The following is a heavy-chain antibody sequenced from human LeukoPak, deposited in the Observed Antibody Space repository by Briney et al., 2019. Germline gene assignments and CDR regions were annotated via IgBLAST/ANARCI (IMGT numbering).Heavy chain of an antibody. CDR2: IIPILGIA. Sequence: ASVKVSCKASGGTFSSYAISWVRQAPGQELEWMGRIIPILGIANYAQKFQGRVTITADKSTSTAYMELSSLRSEDTAVYYCARGAIAVAGSFFDYWGQGTLVTVSS. CDR1: GGTFSSYA. J-gene: IGHJ4*02. CDR3: ARGAIAVAGSFFDY. V-gene: IGHV1-69*04. D-gene: IGHD6-19*01.